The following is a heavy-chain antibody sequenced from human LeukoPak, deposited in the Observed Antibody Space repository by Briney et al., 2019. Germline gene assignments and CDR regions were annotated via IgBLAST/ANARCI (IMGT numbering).Heavy chain of an antibody. Sequence: SQTLSLTCTVSGGSISSGSYYWSWIRQPAGKGLEWIGRIYTSGSTNYNPSLKSRVTISVDTSKNQFSLKPSSVTAADTAVYYCARDTTGSSLDYWGQGTLVTVSS. CDR1: GGSISSGSYY. D-gene: IGHD1-26*01. J-gene: IGHJ4*02. CDR3: ARDTTGSSLDY. CDR2: IYTSGST. V-gene: IGHV4-61*02.